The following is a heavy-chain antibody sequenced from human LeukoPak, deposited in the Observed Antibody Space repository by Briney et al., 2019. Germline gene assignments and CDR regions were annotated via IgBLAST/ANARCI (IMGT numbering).Heavy chain of an antibody. CDR2: ISYDGSNK. J-gene: IGHJ4*02. CDR3: ARVGVAYCGGDCYLGY. D-gene: IGHD2-21*02. V-gene: IGHV3-30-3*01. CDR1: GFTFSSYA. Sequence: GGSLRLSCAASGFTFSSYAMHWVRQAPGKGLEWVAVISYDGSNKYYADSVKGRFTISRDNSKNTLYLQMNSPRAEDTAVYYCARVGVAYCGGDCYLGYWGQGTLVTVSS.